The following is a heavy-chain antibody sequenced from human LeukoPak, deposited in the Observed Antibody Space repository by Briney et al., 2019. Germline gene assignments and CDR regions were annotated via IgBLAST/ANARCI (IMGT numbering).Heavy chain of an antibody. J-gene: IGHJ3*02. V-gene: IGHV4-34*01. CDR1: GGSFSGYY. CDR3: ARDPRRITMIVVNDAFDI. D-gene: IGHD3-22*01. Sequence: SETLSLTCAVYGGSFSGYYWSWVRQPPGKGLEWIGEINHSGNTNYNPSLKSRVTLSVDTSKNQFSLKLSSVTAADTAVYYCARDPRRITMIVVNDAFDIWGQGTMVTVSS. CDR2: INHSGNT.